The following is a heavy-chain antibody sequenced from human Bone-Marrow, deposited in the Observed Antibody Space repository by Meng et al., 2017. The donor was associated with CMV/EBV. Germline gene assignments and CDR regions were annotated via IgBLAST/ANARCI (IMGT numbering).Heavy chain of an antibody. D-gene: IGHD1-26*01. J-gene: IGHJ4*02. Sequence: QVPLSRCAAGLLKPSDTLSLTCGVYGAPFSGYWSWVRQPPGKGLEWIGEITHSGSTNYNVSLKSRVTISIDTSKNQFSLKLSSVTATDTAVYYCAPGFRSWSGSYSSWGQGTLVTVSS. CDR1: GAPFSGY. CDR3: APGFRSWSGSYSS. V-gene: IGHV4-34*01. CDR2: ITHSGST.